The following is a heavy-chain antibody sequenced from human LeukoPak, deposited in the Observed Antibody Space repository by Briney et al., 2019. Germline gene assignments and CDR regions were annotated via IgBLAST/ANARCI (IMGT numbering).Heavy chain of an antibody. J-gene: IGHJ4*02. CDR3: ARDPDLSSS. CDR2: ISYDGSNK. V-gene: IGHV3-30*03. D-gene: IGHD6-13*01. CDR1: GFTFSSYG. Sequence: GGSLRLSCTASGFTFSSYGMHWVRQAPGKGLEWVAVISYDGSNKYYADSVKGRFTISRDNSKNTLYLQMNSLRAEDTAVYYCARDPDLSSSWGQGTLVTVSS.